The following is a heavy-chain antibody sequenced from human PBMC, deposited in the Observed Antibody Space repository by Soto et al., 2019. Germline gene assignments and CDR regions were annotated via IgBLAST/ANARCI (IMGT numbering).Heavy chain of an antibody. CDR3: ARPPLPGYSIHFNS. J-gene: IGHJ4*02. CDR2: VYPRDSDT. Sequence: GESLKISCKASGYTFIDYWIGWVRQMPGKGLEWMGIVYPRDSDTRYSPSFQGQVTISADRSTGTAFLQWRSLKASDTALYYCARPPLPGYSIHFNSWGQGTLVTGS. D-gene: IGHD2-15*01. CDR1: GYTFIDYW. V-gene: IGHV5-51*01.